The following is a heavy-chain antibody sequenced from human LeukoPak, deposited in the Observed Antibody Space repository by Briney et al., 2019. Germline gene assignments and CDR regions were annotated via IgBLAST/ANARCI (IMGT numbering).Heavy chain of an antibody. Sequence: ASVKVSCNASGYTFTGYYMHWVRQAPGQGLEWMGWINPNSGGTNYAQKFQGRVTMTRDTSISTAYMELSRLRSDDTAVYYCASGTVRWLVGIDAFDIWGQGTMVTVSS. CDR1: GYTFTGYY. D-gene: IGHD6-19*01. CDR3: ASGTVRWLVGIDAFDI. CDR2: INPNSGGT. V-gene: IGHV1-2*02. J-gene: IGHJ3*02.